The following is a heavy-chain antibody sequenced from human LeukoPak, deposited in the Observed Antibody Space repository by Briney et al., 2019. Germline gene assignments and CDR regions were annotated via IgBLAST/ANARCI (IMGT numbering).Heavy chain of an antibody. CDR2: ISYDGSDK. Sequence: PGRSLRLSCAASGFTFSSDAMHWVRQAPGKGLEWVAVISYDGSDKYYADSVKGRFIISRDNSKNTLYLEVNSLRVEDTAAYYCAKSSGYMDVWGKGTTVTVSS. CDR3: AKSSGYMDV. D-gene: IGHD3-22*01. CDR1: GFTFSSDA. J-gene: IGHJ6*03. V-gene: IGHV3-30*04.